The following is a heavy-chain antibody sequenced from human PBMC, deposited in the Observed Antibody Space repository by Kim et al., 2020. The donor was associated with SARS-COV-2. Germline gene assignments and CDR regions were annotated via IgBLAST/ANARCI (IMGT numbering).Heavy chain of an antibody. J-gene: IGHJ4*03. CDR2: ISGSGDNT. V-gene: IGHV3-23*01. CDR3: AKDIGGRNGPYASGCY. Sequence: GGSLRLSCAASGFTFSSYAMNWVRQAPGKGLEWVSTISGSGDNTYYTDSVKGRFTISRANPEYTLYLQMNSQRVEDTGVYFCAKDIGGRNGPYASGCY. CDR1: GFTFSSYA. D-gene: IGHD6-19*01.